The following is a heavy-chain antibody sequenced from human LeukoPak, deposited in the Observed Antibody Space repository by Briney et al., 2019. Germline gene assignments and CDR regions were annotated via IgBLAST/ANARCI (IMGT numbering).Heavy chain of an antibody. CDR1: GYTFTSYG. CDR3: AIDSSDMKYFDY. V-gene: IGHV1-18*01. Sequence: APVKVSCKASGYTFTSYGISWLRQAPGQGLEWMGWISAHNGNTNYVLKLQGRVSMTTDTSTSTAYMELRSLRSDDTAVYYCAIDSSDMKYFDYWGQGTLVTVSS. J-gene: IGHJ4*02. CDR2: ISAHNGNT. D-gene: IGHD3-22*01.